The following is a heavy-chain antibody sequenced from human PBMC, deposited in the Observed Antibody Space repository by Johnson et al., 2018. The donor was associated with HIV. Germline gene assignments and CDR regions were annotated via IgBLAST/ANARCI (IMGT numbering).Heavy chain of an antibody. CDR2: LSYAGSNE. CDR1: GFSFSSYG. J-gene: IGHJ3*02. V-gene: IGHV3-30*03. CDR3: AREALDAFDI. Sequence: QVQLVESGGGVVQPGRSLRLSCAASGFSFSSYGMPWVRQAPGKGLEWVAVLSYAGSNEYYADFVKGRFTISRDNAKNSLYLQMNSLSAEDTAVYYCAREALDAFDIWGKGQWSPSL.